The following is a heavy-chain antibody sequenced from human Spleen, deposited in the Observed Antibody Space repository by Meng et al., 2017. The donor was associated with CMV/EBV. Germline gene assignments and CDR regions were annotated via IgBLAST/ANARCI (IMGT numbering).Heavy chain of an antibody. CDR2: ISSSINAI. V-gene: IGHV3-11*01. Sequence: FAFGAYSMSWVRQAPGKGLEWVSYISSSINAIYYADSVKGRFTISRDNAKNSLYLQMNSLRAEDTAVYYCARVIVTGYYKNLNWFDPWGQGTLVTVSS. CDR3: ARVIVTGYYKNLNWFDP. D-gene: IGHD3-9*01. CDR1: FAFGAYS. J-gene: IGHJ5*02.